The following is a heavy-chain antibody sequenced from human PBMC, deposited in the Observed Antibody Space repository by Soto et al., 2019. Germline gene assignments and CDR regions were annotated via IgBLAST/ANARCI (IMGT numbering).Heavy chain of an antibody. J-gene: IGHJ4*02. V-gene: IGHV1-3*05. CDR1: GYTFTGYA. CDR2: INAGNGNT. Sequence: QVQLVQSGAEEKKPGASVKVSCQTSGYTFTGYAIHWVRQAPGQRLEWMGWINAGNGNTKSSQKFQGRVTMTRDTSESTAHPALSSLRPEDTAIYYCARSAVSPSGGLIGPFDYGGQGNLVNVSS. D-gene: IGHD3-16*02. CDR3: ARSAVSPSGGLIGPFDY.